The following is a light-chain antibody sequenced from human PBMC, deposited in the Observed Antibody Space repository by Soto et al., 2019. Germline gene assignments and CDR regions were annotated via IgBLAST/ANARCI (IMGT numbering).Light chain of an antibody. CDR1: QSVSSD. CDR3: QQYNNWPFT. J-gene: IGKJ3*01. Sequence: EIVMTQSPATLSVSPGERATLSCRASQSVSSDLAWYQHKPGQAPRLLIYGASTRATGIPARFSGSGSGTEFTLTISSLQSGDFAVYYCQQYNNWPFTVGPGTKVDIK. CDR2: GAS. V-gene: IGKV3-15*01.